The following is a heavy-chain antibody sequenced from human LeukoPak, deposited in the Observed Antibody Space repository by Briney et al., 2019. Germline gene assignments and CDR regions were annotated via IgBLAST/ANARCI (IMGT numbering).Heavy chain of an antibody. D-gene: IGHD4-17*01. Sequence: PSETLFPTCAVYGGALNGFHLGWIRPPPREGPGWIGEINHSGSTNYNPSLKSRVTISVDTSKNQFSLKLSSVTAADTAVYYCASTHYGDGRFGYWGQGTLVTVSS. CDR1: GGALNGFH. CDR2: INHSGST. J-gene: IGHJ4*02. V-gene: IGHV4-34*01. CDR3: ASTHYGDGRFGY.